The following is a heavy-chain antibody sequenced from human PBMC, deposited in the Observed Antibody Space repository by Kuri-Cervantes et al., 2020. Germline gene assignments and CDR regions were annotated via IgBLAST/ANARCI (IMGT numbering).Heavy chain of an antibody. J-gene: IGHJ5*02. D-gene: IGHD6-13*01. V-gene: IGHV3-9*02. CDR1: GFTSQDHA. CDR3: AKDGIIAAAGGNWFDP. Sequence: SLKISCVASGFTSQDHAMHWVRQAPGKGLEWVSGIYWNSDTTGYADSVKGRFTISRDNAKNSLYLQMNSLRAEDTALYYCAKDGIIAAAGGNWFDPWGQGTLVTVSS. CDR2: IYWNSDTT.